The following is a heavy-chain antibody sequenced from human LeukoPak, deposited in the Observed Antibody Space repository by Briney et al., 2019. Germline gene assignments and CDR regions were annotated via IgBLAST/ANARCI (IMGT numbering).Heavy chain of an antibody. CDR3: AREGRKSRGVDIVRKKETGYYYYMDV. CDR2: IDGGGDT. D-gene: IGHD2-15*01. CDR1: GFTVSTNY. V-gene: IGHV3-66*01. Sequence: PGESLRLSCAASGFTVSTNYMSWVRQAPGKGLEWVSVIDGGGDTYYADSVKGRFTISRDNSKNTLHLQMNSLRAEDTAVYYCAREGRKSRGVDIVRKKETGYYYYMDVWGKGTTVTVSS. J-gene: IGHJ6*03.